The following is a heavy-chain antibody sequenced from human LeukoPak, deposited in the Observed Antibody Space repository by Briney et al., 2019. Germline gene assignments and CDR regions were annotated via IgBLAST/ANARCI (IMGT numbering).Heavy chain of an antibody. CDR2: IYYSGST. J-gene: IGHJ3*02. CDR1: GGSISSGGNY. V-gene: IGHV4-31*01. CDR3: AREGVYNTQTPFPI. Sequence: SQTLSLTCTVSGGSISSGGNYRSWIRQHPGKGLESIGYIYYSGSTYYNPSLKSLVTISVDTSKNQFSLNLSSVTAADTAVYYCAREGVYNTQTPFPIWGQGTMVTVSS. D-gene: IGHD3-10*01.